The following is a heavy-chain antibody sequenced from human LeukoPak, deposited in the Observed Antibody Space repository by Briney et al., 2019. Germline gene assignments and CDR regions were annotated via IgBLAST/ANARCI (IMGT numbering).Heavy chain of an antibody. V-gene: IGHV1-18*04. D-gene: IGHD3-3*01. J-gene: IGHJ4*02. Sequence: ASVKVSCKASGYTFTGYYMHWVRQAPGQGLEWMGWISAYNGNTNYAQKLQGRVTMTTDTSTSTAYMELRSLRSDDTAVYYCARDSRTGYYDFWSGYYTFDYWGQGTLVTVSS. CDR2: ISAYNGNT. CDR1: GYTFTGYY. CDR3: ARDSRTGYYDFWSGYYTFDY.